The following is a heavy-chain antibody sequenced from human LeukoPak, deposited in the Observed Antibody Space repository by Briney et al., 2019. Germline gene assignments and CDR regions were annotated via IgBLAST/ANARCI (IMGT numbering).Heavy chain of an antibody. CDR3: ARVGYDSSGYLYYFDY. CDR2: IYYSGST. D-gene: IGHD3-22*01. V-gene: IGHV4-59*12. J-gene: IGHJ4*02. CDR1: GGSISSYY. Sequence: SETLSLTCTVSGGSISSYYWSWIRQPPGKGLEWIGYIYYSGSTNYNPSLKSRVTISVDTSENQFSLKLSSVTAADTAVYYCARVGYDSSGYLYYFDYWGQGTLVTVSS.